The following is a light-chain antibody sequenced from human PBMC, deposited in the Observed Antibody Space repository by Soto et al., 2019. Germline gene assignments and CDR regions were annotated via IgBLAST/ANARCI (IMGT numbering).Light chain of an antibody. CDR1: QSIGSF. CDR3: HQRSNWPRT. CDR2: DAS. J-gene: IGKJ1*01. Sequence: EIILTQSPATPSLSPGERATLSCRASQSIGSFLAWYQQKPGQSPRLLIYDASNRATGIPARFSGSGSGTDFTLTISSLEPEDFAVYYCHQRSNWPRTFGQGTKVDIK. V-gene: IGKV3-11*01.